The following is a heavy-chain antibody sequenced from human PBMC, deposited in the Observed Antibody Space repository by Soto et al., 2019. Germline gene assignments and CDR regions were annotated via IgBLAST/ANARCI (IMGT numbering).Heavy chain of an antibody. V-gene: IGHV1-18*04. Sequence: GASVKVSCKASGYTFTSYGISWVRQAPGQGLEWMGWISAYNGNTNYAQKLQGRVTMTTDTSTSTAYMELRSLRSDDTAVYYCARVNPNYYGSGSYYKNWFDPWGQGTPVTVSS. J-gene: IGHJ5*02. CDR3: ARVNPNYYGSGSYYKNWFDP. CDR1: GYTFTSYG. CDR2: ISAYNGNT. D-gene: IGHD3-10*01.